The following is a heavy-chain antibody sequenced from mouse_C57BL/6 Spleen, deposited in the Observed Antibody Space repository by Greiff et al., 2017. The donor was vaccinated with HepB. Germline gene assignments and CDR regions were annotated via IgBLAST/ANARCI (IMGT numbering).Heavy chain of an antibody. Sequence: QVQLQQSGAELVRPGASVKLSCKASGYTFTDYYINWVKQRPGQGLEWIARIYPGSGNTYYNEKFKGKATLTAEKSSSTAYMQLSSLTSEDSAVYFCARRGDGYYLAMDYWGQGTSVTVSS. CDR1: GYTFTDYY. V-gene: IGHV1-76*01. J-gene: IGHJ4*01. D-gene: IGHD2-3*01. CDR3: ARRGDGYYLAMDY. CDR2: IYPGSGNT.